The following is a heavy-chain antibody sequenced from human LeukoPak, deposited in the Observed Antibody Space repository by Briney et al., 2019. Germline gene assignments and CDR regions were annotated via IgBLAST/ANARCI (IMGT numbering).Heavy chain of an antibody. Sequence: PGGSLRLSCEASGITFSAYTMNWVRQAPGKGLEWVSSISGSGSYIFYADSVEGRFTISRDNAKNSLYLQMSSLRVEDTAVYYCASDRSLIASLYYFDNWGQGTLVTVSS. CDR2: ISGSGSYI. CDR3: ASDRSLIASLYYFDN. CDR1: GITFSAYT. D-gene: IGHD3-22*01. J-gene: IGHJ4*02. V-gene: IGHV3-21*01.